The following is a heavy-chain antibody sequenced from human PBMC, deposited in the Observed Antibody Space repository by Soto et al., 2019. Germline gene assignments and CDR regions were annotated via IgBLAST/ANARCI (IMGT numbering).Heavy chain of an antibody. V-gene: IGHV4-39*01. CDR1: GSSISSSSYY. CDR2: IYYSGST. D-gene: IGHD6-19*01. J-gene: IGHJ6*02. CDR3: ARLLGIAVAGTGGADYYYYGMDV. Sequence: PSETLSLTCTVSGSSISSSSYYWGWIRQPPGKGLEWIGSIYYSGSTYYNPSLKSRVTISVDTSKNQFSLKLSSVTAADTAVYYCARLLGIAVAGTGGADYYYYGMDVWGQGTTVTVSS.